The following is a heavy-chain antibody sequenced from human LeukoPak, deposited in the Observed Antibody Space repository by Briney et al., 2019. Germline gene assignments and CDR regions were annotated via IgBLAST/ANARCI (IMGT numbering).Heavy chain of an antibody. CDR2: TYYRSKWYN. Sequence: SQTLSLTCAISGDSVSSNSAAWNWIRQSPSRGLEWLGRTYYRSKWYNDYAVSVKSRITINPDISKNQFSLQLNSVTPEDTAVYYCAREYYLTFGGCWFDPWGQGTLVTVSS. V-gene: IGHV6-1*01. J-gene: IGHJ5*02. CDR1: GDSVSSNSAA. D-gene: IGHD3-16*01. CDR3: AREYYLTFGGCWFDP.